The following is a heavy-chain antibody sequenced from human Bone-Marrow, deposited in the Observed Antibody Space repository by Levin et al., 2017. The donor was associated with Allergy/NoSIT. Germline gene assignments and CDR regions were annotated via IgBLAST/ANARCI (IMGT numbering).Heavy chain of an antibody. Sequence: PGGSLRLSCAVYGGSFSGYYWSWIRQPPGKGLEWIGEIDHSGSTNYNPSLKSRVTISVDTSKTQFSLKLRSVTAADTAIYYCAGGESFSFATRLHDFWGQGTLVTVSS. J-gene: IGHJ4*02. D-gene: IGHD6-6*01. CDR2: IDHSGST. CDR3: AGGESFSFATRLHDF. V-gene: IGHV4-34*01. CDR1: GGSFSGYY.